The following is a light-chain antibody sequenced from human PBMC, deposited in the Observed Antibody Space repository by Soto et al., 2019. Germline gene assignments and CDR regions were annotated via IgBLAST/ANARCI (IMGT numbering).Light chain of an antibody. J-gene: IGKJ1*01. V-gene: IGKV3-15*01. Sequence: EIVMTQSPATLSVSPGERATLSCRASQSVSSNLAWYQQKVGQAPRVLFYDASTRATGIPGRFSGSGSGTEFTLTISSLQSEDFAVYYCQQYNNWPETFGQGTKVEIK. CDR3: QQYNNWPET. CDR2: DAS. CDR1: QSVSSN.